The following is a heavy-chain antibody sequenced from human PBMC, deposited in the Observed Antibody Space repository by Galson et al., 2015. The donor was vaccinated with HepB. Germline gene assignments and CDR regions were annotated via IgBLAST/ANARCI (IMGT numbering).Heavy chain of an antibody. V-gene: IGHV1-69*04. D-gene: IGHD2-15*01. J-gene: IGHJ6*02. CDR2: IIPILGIA. CDR1: GGTFSSYA. CDR3: ARVSLHYYYYGMDV. Sequence: SVKVSCKASGGTFSSYAISWVRQAPGQGLEWMGRIIPILGIANYAQKFQGRVTITADKSTSTAYMELSSLRSEDTAEYYCARVSLHYYYYGMDVWGQGTTVTVSS.